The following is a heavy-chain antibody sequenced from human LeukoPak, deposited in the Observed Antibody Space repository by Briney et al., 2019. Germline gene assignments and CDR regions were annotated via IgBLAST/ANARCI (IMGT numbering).Heavy chain of an antibody. J-gene: IGHJ4*02. Sequence: SVKVSCKASGGTFSSYAISWVRQAPGQGLEWMGGIIPIFGTANYAQKFQGRVTITTDESTSTAYMELSSLRSEDSAVYYCARGAAYPHQLIDYWGQGTLVTVSS. CDR3: ARGAAYPHQLIDY. CDR1: GGTFSSYA. CDR2: IIPIFGTA. D-gene: IGHD6-6*01. V-gene: IGHV1-69*05.